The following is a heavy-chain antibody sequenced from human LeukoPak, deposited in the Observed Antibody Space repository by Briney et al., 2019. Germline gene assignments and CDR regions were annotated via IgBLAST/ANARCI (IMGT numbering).Heavy chain of an antibody. V-gene: IGHV3-73*01. Sequence: GGSLRLSCAASGFTFSGSAMHWVRQAPGKGLEWVGRIRSRADSYATAYAASVKGRFTISRDDSKNTAYLQMNSLKTEDTAVYYCTRLPDYGDSKFDYWGQGSLVTVSS. D-gene: IGHD4-17*01. CDR3: TRLPDYGDSKFDY. CDR1: GFTFSGSA. CDR2: IRSRADSYAT. J-gene: IGHJ4*02.